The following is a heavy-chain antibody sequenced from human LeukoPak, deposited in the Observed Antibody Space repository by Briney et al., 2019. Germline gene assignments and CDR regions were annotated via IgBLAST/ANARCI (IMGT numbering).Heavy chain of an antibody. CDR2: IYPGGSET. J-gene: IGHJ4*02. CDR1: GYRFTSYW. D-gene: IGHD5-24*01. Sequence: GESLKISCQGSGYRFTSYWIGRVRQMPGKGLEWMRIIYPGGSETRYDPSFQGQVTISADSSTSTAYLQWSSLRASDTAMYYCARASRDGYNQNFDYWGQGTLVTVSS. CDR3: ARASRDGYNQNFDY. V-gene: IGHV5-51*01.